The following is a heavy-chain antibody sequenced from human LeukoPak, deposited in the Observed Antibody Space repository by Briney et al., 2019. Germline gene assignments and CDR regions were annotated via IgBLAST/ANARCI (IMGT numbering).Heavy chain of an antibody. J-gene: IGHJ4*02. V-gene: IGHV1-18*04. CDR3: ARDEDIVVVPAAMFY. CDR1: GYTFTSYG. Sequence: ASVKVSCKASGYTFTSYGISWVRQAPGQGLEWMGWISAYNGNTNYAQKLQGRVTMTTDTSTSTAYMELRSPRSDDTAVYYCARDEDIVVVPAAMFYWGQGTLVTISS. D-gene: IGHD2-2*01. CDR2: ISAYNGNT.